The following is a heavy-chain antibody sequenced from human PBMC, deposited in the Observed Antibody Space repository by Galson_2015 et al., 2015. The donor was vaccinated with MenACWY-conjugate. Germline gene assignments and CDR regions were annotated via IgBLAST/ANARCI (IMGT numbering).Heavy chain of an antibody. D-gene: IGHD6-6*01. V-gene: IGHV3-23*01. CDR1: GFTFSGYA. J-gene: IGHJ4*02. CDR3: AKAYSSSSHTYGDY. Sequence: SLRLSCAASGFTFSGYAMSWVRQAPGKGLEWVSAISGSGGSTYYADSVKGRFTISRDNSKNTLYLQMNSLRAEDTAVYYCAKAYSSSSHTYGDYWGQGTLDTVSS. CDR2: ISGSGGST.